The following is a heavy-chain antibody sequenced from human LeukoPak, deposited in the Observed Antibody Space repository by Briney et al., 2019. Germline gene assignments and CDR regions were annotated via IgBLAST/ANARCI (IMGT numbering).Heavy chain of an antibody. D-gene: IGHD3-10*01. CDR1: GFTFSSYA. J-gene: IGHJ3*02. V-gene: IGHV3-23*01. Sequence: PGGSLRLSCAASGFTFSSYAMSWVRQAPGKGLEWVSAISGSGGSTYYADSVKGRFTISRDNSKNTLYLQMNSLRAEDTAVYYCAKDLSSGLLWFGHDAFDIWGQGTMVTVSS. CDR3: AKDLSSGLLWFGHDAFDI. CDR2: ISGSGGST.